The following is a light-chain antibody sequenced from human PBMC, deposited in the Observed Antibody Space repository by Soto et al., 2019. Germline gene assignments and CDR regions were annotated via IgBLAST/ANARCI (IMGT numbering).Light chain of an antibody. V-gene: IGKV3-20*01. Sequence: EIVLTQSPGTLSLSPGERATLSCRASQSVSSSYLAWYQQKPGQAPRLLIYGACSRATGSPDRFSGSGSGTDFTLTTSRLEPEDFAVYYCQQYGSSPYTFGQGTKLEIK. CDR1: QSVSSSY. J-gene: IGKJ2*01. CDR2: GAC. CDR3: QQYGSSPYT.